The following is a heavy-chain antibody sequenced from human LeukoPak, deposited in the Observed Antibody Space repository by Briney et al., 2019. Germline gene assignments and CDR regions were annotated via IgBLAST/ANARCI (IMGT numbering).Heavy chain of an antibody. V-gene: IGHV3-21*01. CDR1: GFTFSSYS. CDR3: ARFPYGPYNWFDP. CDR2: ISSSSSYI. Sequence: GGSLRLSCAASGFTFSSYSTNWVRQAPGRGLEWVSSISSSSSYIYYADSVKGRFTISRDNAKNSLYLQMNSLRAEDTAVYYCARFPYGPYNWFDPWGQGTLVTVSS. J-gene: IGHJ5*02. D-gene: IGHD3-16*01.